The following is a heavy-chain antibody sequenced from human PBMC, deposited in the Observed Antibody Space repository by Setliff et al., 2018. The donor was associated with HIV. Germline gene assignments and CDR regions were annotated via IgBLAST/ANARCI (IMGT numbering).Heavy chain of an antibody. J-gene: IGHJ4*02. CDR3: ARDSGTTLGATRPGY. D-gene: IGHD1-26*01. CDR1: GLTFSNYW. CDR2: INQDGSAK. Sequence: GGSLRLSCAASGLTFSNYWISWVRQAPGKGLEWVANINQDGSAKYYVDSVKGRFTISRDNVKNSLYLQMNSLRAEDTAVYYCARDSGTTLGATRPGYWGQGTLVTVS. V-gene: IGHV3-7*01.